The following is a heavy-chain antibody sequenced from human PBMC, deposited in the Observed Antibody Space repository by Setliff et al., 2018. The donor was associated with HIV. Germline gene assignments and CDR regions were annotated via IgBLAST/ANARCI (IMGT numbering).Heavy chain of an antibody. CDR2: ISPNNGAA. Sequence: ASVKVSCKASGYTFTDYNIHWVRQAPGQGLEWIGRISPNNGAAEYAPKFQGRVIMTLDTSISTAYLEIPRLTSDGAAVYYCSRGGRPTDEYVWFDPWGQGTQVTVSS. J-gene: IGHJ5*02. CDR1: GYTFTDYN. D-gene: IGHD2-15*01. V-gene: IGHV1-2*06. CDR3: SRGGRPTDEYVWFDP.